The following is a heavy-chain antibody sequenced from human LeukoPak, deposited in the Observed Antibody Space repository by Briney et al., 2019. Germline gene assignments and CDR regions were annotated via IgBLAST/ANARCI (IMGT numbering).Heavy chain of an antibody. J-gene: IGHJ6*03. CDR1: GFTFSSFD. CDR3: ARGPPRGKYYYMDV. Sequence: GGSLRLSCAASGFTFSSFDMHWVGQPTGQGLEWVSTIGTASDTYYPGSVEGRFTLSRDNAKNSLYLQMNSLTAGDTAVYYCARGPPRGKYYYMDVWGKGTTVTVSS. V-gene: IGHV3-13*01. D-gene: IGHD1-1*01. CDR2: IGTASDT.